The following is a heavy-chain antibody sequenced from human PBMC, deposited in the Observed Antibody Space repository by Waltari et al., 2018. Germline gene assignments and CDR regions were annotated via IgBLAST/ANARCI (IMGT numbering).Heavy chain of an antibody. CDR2: INPDGGSX. D-gene: IGHD6-19*01. CDR3: ASQRAGSGWLSIDX. V-gene: IGHV1-46*03. CDR1: GSPFTXYX. Sequence: VQLVQSGAEVKKPGASVKVFCTASGSPFTXYXRHWVRQAPGQGLEWVCIINPDGGSXXXXXKFQDRLTMTRDTSXSXVYMQLTSLTSEDTAVYXCASQRAGSGWLSIDXXGQGTLVTVSS. J-gene: IGHJ4*02.